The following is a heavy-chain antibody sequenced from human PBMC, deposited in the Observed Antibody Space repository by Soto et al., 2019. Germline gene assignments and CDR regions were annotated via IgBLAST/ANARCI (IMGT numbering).Heavy chain of an antibody. V-gene: IGHV4-39*01. Sequence: QLQLQESGPGLVKPSETLSLTCTVSGGSISRSSYFWGWIRQPPGKGLEWIGSIYYSGNTYYNASLRSRVTISVATSKNQFSLKLSSVTAADTAVYYCATLWFGEGDYWGQGTLVTVSS. J-gene: IGHJ4*02. CDR2: IYYSGNT. CDR1: GGSISRSSYF. CDR3: ATLWFGEGDY. D-gene: IGHD3-10*01.